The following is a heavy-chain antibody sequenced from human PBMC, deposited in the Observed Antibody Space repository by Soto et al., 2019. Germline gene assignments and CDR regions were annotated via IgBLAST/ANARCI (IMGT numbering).Heavy chain of an antibody. D-gene: IGHD6-19*01. CDR2: INAYNGNT. Sequence: QVQLVQSGAEVKMPGASVKVSGKATGYTFTSYGISWVRQAPGQGLEWMGWINAYNGNTNYAQKLQGRVTMTTDTSTSTAYMELRSLRSDDTAVFYCARDPVAGTYFDYWGQGTLVTVSS. CDR3: ARDPVAGTYFDY. V-gene: IGHV1-18*01. CDR1: GYTFTSYG. J-gene: IGHJ4*02.